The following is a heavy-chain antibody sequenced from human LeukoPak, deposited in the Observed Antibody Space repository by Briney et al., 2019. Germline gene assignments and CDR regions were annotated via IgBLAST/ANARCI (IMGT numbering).Heavy chain of an antibody. CDR3: AGQYYYDSSGYYYPLAFDI. D-gene: IGHD3-22*01. V-gene: IGHV4-4*09. CDR2: IYTSGST. CDR1: GGSISSYY. Sequence: KASETLSLTCTVSGGSISSYYWSWIRQPPGKGLEWIGYIYTSGSTNYNPSLKSRVTISVDTSKNQFSLKLSSVTAAYTAVYYCAGQYYYDSSGYYYPLAFDIWGQGTMVTVSS. J-gene: IGHJ3*02.